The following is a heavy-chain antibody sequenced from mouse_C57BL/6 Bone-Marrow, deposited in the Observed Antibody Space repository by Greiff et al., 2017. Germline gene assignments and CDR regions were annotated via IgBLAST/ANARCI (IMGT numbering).Heavy chain of an antibody. CDR2: ISSGSSTI. J-gene: IGHJ4*01. V-gene: IGHV5-17*01. Sequence: VHLVESGGGLVKPGGSLKLSCAASGFTFSDYGMHLVRQAPEKGLEWVSYISSGSSTIYSADTVKGRFTISRDNAKNTLFLQMTSLRSEDTAMYYCAREPYYYGSSFYAMDYWGQGTSVTVSS. D-gene: IGHD1-1*01. CDR1: GFTFSDYG. CDR3: AREPYYYGSSFYAMDY.